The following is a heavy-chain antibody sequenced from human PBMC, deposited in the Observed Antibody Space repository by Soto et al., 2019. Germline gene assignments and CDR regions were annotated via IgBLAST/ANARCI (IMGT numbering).Heavy chain of an antibody. D-gene: IGHD3-3*01. J-gene: IGHJ6*02. CDR3: ARDLLHYDFWSGYSAYFYYGMDV. Sequence: PGGSLRLSCAAFGFTFSSYEMNWVRQAPGQGLEWVSYISDSGGTVYYADSVKGRFTVSRDNAQNSVYLQMNSLRTEDTAVYYCARDLLHYDFWSGYSAYFYYGMDVWGPGTTVTVSS. CDR2: ISDSGGTV. V-gene: IGHV3-48*03. CDR1: GFTFSSYE.